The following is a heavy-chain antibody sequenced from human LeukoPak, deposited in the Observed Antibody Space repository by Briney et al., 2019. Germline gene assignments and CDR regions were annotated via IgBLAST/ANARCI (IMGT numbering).Heavy chain of an antibody. D-gene: IGHD3-22*01. J-gene: IGHJ4*02. CDR1: GFTFSSYW. V-gene: IGHV3-7*03. Sequence: GGSLRLSCAASGFTFSSYWMSWDRQAPGKGLEWVANIKQDGSEKYYVDSVKGRFTISRDNAKNSLYLQMNSLRAEDTAVYYCARTYYYDSSGLPGYWGQGTLVTVSS. CDR2: IKQDGSEK. CDR3: ARTYYYDSSGLPGY.